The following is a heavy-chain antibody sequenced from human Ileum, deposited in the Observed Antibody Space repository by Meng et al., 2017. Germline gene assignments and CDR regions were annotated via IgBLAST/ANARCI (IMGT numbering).Heavy chain of an antibody. D-gene: IGHD3-3*02. CDR1: GGSISSGEYC. V-gene: IGHV4-39*01. Sequence: QLQPQESGPGLLKPSETLSLSCTVSGGSISSGEYCWGWIRQPPGKGLEWIGSVYFTGYTYYSPSLMSRVTISVETSKNQFSLRLTSVTAADTGLYLCARHGHFTPDKYYFDSWGQGTLVTVSS. J-gene: IGHJ4*03. CDR2: VYFTGYT. CDR3: ARHGHFTPDKYYFDS.